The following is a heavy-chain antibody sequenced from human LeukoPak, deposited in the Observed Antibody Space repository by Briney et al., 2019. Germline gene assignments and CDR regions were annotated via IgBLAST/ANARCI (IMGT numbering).Heavy chain of an antibody. CDR1: GFTVSSNY. V-gene: IGHV3-66*02. CDR3: AREPRYCSGGSCPYYYYYMDV. J-gene: IGHJ6*03. D-gene: IGHD2-15*01. Sequence: GGSLRLSCAASGFTVSSNYMSWVRQAPGKGLEWVSVIYSGGSTYYADPVKGRFTISRDDSKNTLYLQMNSLRAEDTAVYYCAREPRYCSGGSCPYYYYYMDVWGKGTTVTVSS. CDR2: IYSGGST.